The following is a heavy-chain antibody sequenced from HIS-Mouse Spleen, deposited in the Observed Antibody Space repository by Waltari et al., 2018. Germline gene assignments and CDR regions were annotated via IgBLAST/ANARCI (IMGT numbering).Heavy chain of an antibody. V-gene: IGHV6-1*01. D-gene: IGHD3-3*01. CDR3: FYELLAAEYFQH. Sequence: QVQLQQSGPGLVKPSQTLSLTCAISGDSVSSNSAAWNWIRQSPSRGLEWLGRTYYRANWYNDYAVAVKSRITINPDTSKNQFSLQLNSVTPEDTAVYYCFYELLAAEYFQHWGQGTLVTVSS. J-gene: IGHJ1*01. CDR1: GDSVSSNSAA. CDR2: TYYRANWYN.